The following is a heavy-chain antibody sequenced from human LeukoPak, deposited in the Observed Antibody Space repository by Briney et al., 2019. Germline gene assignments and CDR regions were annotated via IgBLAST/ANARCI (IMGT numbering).Heavy chain of an antibody. CDR1: GYTFTGYY. V-gene: IGHV1-2*02. D-gene: IGHD3-10*01. Sequence: ASMKVSCKASGYTFTGYYMHWVRQAPGQGLEWMGWINPNSGGTNYAQKFQGRVTMTRDTSISTAYMELSRLRSDDTAVYYCARDLINYGSGSYFNLLGNYWGQGTLVTVSS. CDR2: INPNSGGT. CDR3: ARDLINYGSGSYFNLLGNY. J-gene: IGHJ4*02.